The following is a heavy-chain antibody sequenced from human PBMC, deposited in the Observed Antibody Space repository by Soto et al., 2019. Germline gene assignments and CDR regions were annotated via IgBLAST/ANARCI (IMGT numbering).Heavy chain of an antibody. J-gene: IGHJ5*02. CDR1: GGSFSGYY. CDR3: ARGRTVTTSDWFDP. V-gene: IGHV4-34*01. Sequence: QVQLQQWGAGLLKPSETLSLTCAVYGGSFSGYYWSWIRQPPGKGLEWIGEINHSGSTNYNPSLKGRVTISVDTPRNQFSLKLSSVTAADTAVYYCARGRTVTTSDWFDPWGQGTLVTVSS. D-gene: IGHD4-4*01. CDR2: INHSGST.